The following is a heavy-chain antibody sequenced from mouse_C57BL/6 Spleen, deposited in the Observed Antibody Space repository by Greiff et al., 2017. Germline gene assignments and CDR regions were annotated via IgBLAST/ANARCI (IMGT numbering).Heavy chain of an antibody. Sequence: VQLKESGEGLVKPGGSLKLSCAASGFTFSSYAMSWVRQTPEKRLEWVAYISSGGDYIYYADTVKGRFTISRDNARNTLYLQMSSLKSEDTAMYYCTRGTTVVDWYFDVWGTGTTVTVSS. CDR1: GFTFSSYA. V-gene: IGHV5-9-1*02. CDR3: TRGTTVVDWYFDV. CDR2: ISSGGDYI. J-gene: IGHJ1*03. D-gene: IGHD1-1*01.